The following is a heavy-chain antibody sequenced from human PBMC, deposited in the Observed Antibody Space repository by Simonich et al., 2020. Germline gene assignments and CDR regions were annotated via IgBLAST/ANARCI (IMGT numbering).Heavy chain of an antibody. V-gene: IGHV4-38-2*01. CDR2: IYPSGST. CDR3: ARVGYSNYYYYGMDV. CDR1: GYSISSGYY. Sequence: QVQLQESGPGLVKPSETLSLTCAVSGYSISSGYYWGWIRQPPGKGLEWIGSIYPSGSTYYNPSLKVRVTISVDTSKNQFSLKLSSVTAADTAVYYCARVGYSNYYYYGMDVWGQGTTVTVSS. J-gene: IGHJ6*02. D-gene: IGHD6-13*01.